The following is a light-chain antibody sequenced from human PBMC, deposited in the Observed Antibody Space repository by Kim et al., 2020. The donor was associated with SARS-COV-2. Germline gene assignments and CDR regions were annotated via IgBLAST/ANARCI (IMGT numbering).Light chain of an antibody. CDR3: QSFDSSIRV. V-gene: IGLV6-57*03. CDR2: EGN. Sequence: NFMLTQPHSVSESPGKTVTISCTRSSGSIASNYVQWYQHRPGSAPTIVIFEGNQRPSGVPDRFSGSIDGSSDSASLTISGLKTEDEADYYCQSFDSSIRVIGGGTQLAV. CDR1: SGSIASNY. J-gene: IGLJ2*01.